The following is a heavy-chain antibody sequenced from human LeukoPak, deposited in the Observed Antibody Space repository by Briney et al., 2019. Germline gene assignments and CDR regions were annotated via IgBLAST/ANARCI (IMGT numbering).Heavy chain of an antibody. CDR2: ITYDGSNK. D-gene: IGHD2-21*01. J-gene: IGHJ1*01. Sequence: GGSLRLSCADSGFTFSSFVMHWVRQAPGKGLEWVALITYDGSNKYYADSVRGRFTITRDNSKNTLDLQMNALRAEDTAVYYCVRGSVTYSGGYFQHWGQGTLVTVSS. CDR3: VRGSVTYSGGYFQH. V-gene: IGHV3-30-3*01. CDR1: GFTFSSFV.